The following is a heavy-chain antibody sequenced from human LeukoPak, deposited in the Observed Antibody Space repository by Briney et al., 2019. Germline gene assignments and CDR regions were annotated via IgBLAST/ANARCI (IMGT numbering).Heavy chain of an antibody. CDR1: GGSISSIIYY. CDR2: IYYSGST. V-gene: IGHV4-39*01. J-gene: IGHJ4*02. D-gene: IGHD3-10*01. CDR3: ARHSRSVDYGWGSYTWDY. Sequence: SETLSLTCTVSGGSISSIIYYWGWIRQPPGKGLEWIGTIYYSGSTYYNVSLKSRVTISVDTSRNQFSLNLSSVTAADTAVYYCARHSRSVDYGWGSYTWDYWGQGTLVTVSS.